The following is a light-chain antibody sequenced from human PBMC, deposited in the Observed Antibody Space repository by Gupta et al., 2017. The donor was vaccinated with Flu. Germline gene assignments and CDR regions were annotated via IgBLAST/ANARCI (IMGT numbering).Light chain of an antibody. CDR1: QSVASNH. Sequence: EFVLTQSPGTLSLSPGERATLSCRSIQSVASNHLAWYQQKPGQAPRLLIYYASIRGTGIPYRGSGSGSGTDFTLTIGRLEHEDFAVYYCQQHLYSVFGGGTKVEVK. CDR3: QQHLYSV. CDR2: YAS. J-gene: IGKJ4*01. V-gene: IGKV3-20*01.